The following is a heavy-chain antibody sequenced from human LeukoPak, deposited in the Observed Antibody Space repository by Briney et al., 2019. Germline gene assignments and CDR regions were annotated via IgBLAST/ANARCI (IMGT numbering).Heavy chain of an antibody. J-gene: IGHJ6*03. Sequence: ASVKVSCKASGGTFSSYAISWVRQAPGQGLEWMGGIIPIFGTANYAQKFQGRVTITADESTSTAYMELSSLRSEDTAVYYCARARFHDYGGNGYYYYMDVWGKGTTVTVSS. V-gene: IGHV1-69*01. D-gene: IGHD4-23*01. CDR3: ARARFHDYGGNGYYYYMDV. CDR2: IIPIFGTA. CDR1: GGTFSSYA.